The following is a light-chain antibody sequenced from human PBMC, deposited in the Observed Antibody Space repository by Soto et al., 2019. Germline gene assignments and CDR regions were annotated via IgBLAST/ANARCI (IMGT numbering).Light chain of an antibody. CDR1: QAISNY. V-gene: IGKV1-8*01. CDR3: QHYYTYPWT. J-gene: IGKJ1*01. Sequence: AIRMTQSPSSLSASTGDRVTITCRASQAISNYLVWYQQKPGKAPKVLIHAASTLQGGVSSRFSGGGSGTDFTLTINSLQSEDFATYYCQHYYTYPWTFGQGTKVE. CDR2: AAS.